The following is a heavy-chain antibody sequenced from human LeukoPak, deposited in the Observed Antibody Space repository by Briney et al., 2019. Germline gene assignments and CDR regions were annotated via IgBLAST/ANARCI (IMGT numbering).Heavy chain of an antibody. V-gene: IGHV3-7*01. CDR2: IKQDGSEK. CDR1: GFTFSSYG. J-gene: IGHJ2*01. Sequence: GGSLRLSCAASGFTFSSYGMHWVRQAPGKGLEWVANIKQDGSEKYYVDSVKGRFTISRDNAKNSLYLQMNSLRAEDTAVYYCARAPFNGYFDLWGRGTLVTVSS. CDR3: ARAPFNGYFDL.